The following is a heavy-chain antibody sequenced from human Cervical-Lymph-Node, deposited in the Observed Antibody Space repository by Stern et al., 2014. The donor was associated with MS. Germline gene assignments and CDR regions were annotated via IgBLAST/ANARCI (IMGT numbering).Heavy chain of an antibody. Sequence: EVQLVESGGGLVQPGGSLRLSCSASGFPFSSYAMHLVRPAPGTGLEYVSAISSNGGSTYYADSVKGRFTISRDNSKNTLYLQMSSLRAEDTAVYYCVKDTVTSAFDIWGQGTMVTVSS. D-gene: IGHD4-17*01. V-gene: IGHV3-64D*06. CDR3: VKDTVTSAFDI. CDR1: GFPFSSYA. J-gene: IGHJ3*02. CDR2: ISSNGGST.